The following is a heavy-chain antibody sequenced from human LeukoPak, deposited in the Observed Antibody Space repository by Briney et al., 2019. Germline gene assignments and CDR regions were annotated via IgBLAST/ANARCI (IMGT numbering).Heavy chain of an antibody. Sequence: GGSLRLSCAGSGFTFSSHWMNWVRQAPGKGLEWVASIKEDGSEKHYVDSVSGRFTISRDNAMNSLHLQMSSLRAEDTAVYYCARRGITISGVLVYHYSGLDVWGQGTTVTVSS. D-gene: IGHD3-3*01. J-gene: IGHJ6*02. CDR1: GFTFSSHW. CDR2: IKEDGSEK. V-gene: IGHV3-7*01. CDR3: ARRGITISGVLVYHYSGLDV.